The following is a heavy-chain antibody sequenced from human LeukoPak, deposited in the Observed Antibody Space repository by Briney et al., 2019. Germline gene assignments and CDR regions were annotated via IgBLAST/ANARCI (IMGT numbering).Heavy chain of an antibody. Sequence: PSETLSLTCAVSGYSISSGYYWGWIRPYPGKGLEWIGTIFHSGSIYYNPSLKSGVTLSVDTSKNQFSLKLSSVTAADTAVYYCARMGVSYYYDSSTYYPVAFDVWGQGTMVAVSS. CDR1: GYSISSGYY. CDR3: ARMGVSYYYDSSTYYPVAFDV. V-gene: IGHV4-38-2*01. J-gene: IGHJ3*01. D-gene: IGHD3-22*01. CDR2: IFHSGSI.